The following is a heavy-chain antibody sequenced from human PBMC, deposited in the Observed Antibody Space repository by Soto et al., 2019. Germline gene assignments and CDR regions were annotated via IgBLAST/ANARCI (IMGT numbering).Heavy chain of an antibody. CDR3: TTCYDYGGNPGDY. CDR2: IRSKANSYAT. J-gene: IGHJ4*02. V-gene: IGHV3-73*01. CDR1: GFTFSGSA. Sequence: GGSLRLSCAASGFTFSGSAMHWVRQASGKGLEWVGRIRSKANSYATAYAASVKGRFTISRDDSKNTAYLQMNSLKTEDTAVYYCTTCYDYGGNPGDYWGQGTLVTVSS. D-gene: IGHD4-17*01.